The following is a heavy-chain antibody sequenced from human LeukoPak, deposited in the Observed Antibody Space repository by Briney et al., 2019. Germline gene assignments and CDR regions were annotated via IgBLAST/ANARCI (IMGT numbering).Heavy chain of an antibody. CDR1: GDSISSSPYY. CDR2: VYHSGTT. D-gene: IGHD3-16*01. V-gene: IGHV4-39*01. J-gene: IGHJ4*02. CDR3: ARRGFVGGELVDN. Sequence: PSETLSLTCTIPGDSISSSPYYWGWIRQPPGKGLEWIASVYHSGTTYYNPSLKSRVSMSVDSSNNQFSLRLNSVTAADTALYYCARRGFVGGELVDNWGQGTRVTVSS.